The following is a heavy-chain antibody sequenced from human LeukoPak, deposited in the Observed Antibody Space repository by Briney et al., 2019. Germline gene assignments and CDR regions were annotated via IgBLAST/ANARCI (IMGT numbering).Heavy chain of an antibody. CDR3: AREIGTYCSAGSCYSDDY. D-gene: IGHD2-15*01. V-gene: IGHV4-59*01. CDR1: GGSISNYY. J-gene: IGHJ4*02. Sequence: SETLSLTWTVSGGSISNYYWSWIRQPPGKGLEWIGYIYYSGSTNYNPSLKSRVTMSIDTSKNQFSLKLSSVIAADTAMYYCAREIGTYCSAGSCYSDDYWGQGTLVTASS. CDR2: IYYSGST.